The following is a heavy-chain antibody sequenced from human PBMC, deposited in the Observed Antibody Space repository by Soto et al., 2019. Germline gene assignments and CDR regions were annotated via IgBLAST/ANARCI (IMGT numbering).Heavy chain of an antibody. Sequence: GASVKVSCKASGGTFSSYTISWVRQAPGQGLEWMGRIIPILGIANYAQKFQGRVTITADESTSTAYMELSSLRSEGTAVYYCARVGRDLTAHRPIVVNYYYYGMDVWGQGTTVTVSS. J-gene: IGHJ6*02. V-gene: IGHV1-69*02. CDR3: ARVGRDLTAHRPIVVNYYYYGMDV. D-gene: IGHD3-16*01. CDR1: GGTFSSYT. CDR2: IIPILGIA.